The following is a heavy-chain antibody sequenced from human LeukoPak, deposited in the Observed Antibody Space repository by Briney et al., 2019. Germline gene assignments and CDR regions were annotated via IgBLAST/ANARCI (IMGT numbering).Heavy chain of an antibody. Sequence: GGSLRLSCAASGFTFRNHWMHWVRQTPGKGLVWVSRISSDGSSSTYADSVKGRFTISRDNAKNTLYLQMNNLRAEDTAMYYCARDQRVTGRPDIDYWGQGTLVIVSS. CDR3: ARDQRVTGRPDIDY. J-gene: IGHJ4*02. V-gene: IGHV3-74*03. CDR1: GFTFRNHW. CDR2: ISSDGSSS. D-gene: IGHD6-6*01.